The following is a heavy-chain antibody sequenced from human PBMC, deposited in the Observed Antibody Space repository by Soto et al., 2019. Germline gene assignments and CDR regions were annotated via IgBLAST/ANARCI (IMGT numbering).Heavy chain of an antibody. V-gene: IGHV1-18*01. CDR3: ARNQWLVRDYYYGMDV. CDR1: GYTFTSYG. D-gene: IGHD6-19*01. Sequence: GASVKVSCKASGYTFTSYGISWVRQAPGQGLEWMGWISAYNGNTNYAQKFQGRVTMTADESTSTTYMELSSLRSEDTAVYYCARNQWLVRDYYYGMDVWGQGTTVTVSS. CDR2: ISAYNGNT. J-gene: IGHJ6*02.